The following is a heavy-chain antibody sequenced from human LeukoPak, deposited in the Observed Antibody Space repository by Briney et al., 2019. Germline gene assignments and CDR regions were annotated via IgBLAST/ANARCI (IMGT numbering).Heavy chain of an antibody. J-gene: IGHJ3*02. D-gene: IGHD1-26*01. CDR2: ISAYNGNT. CDR1: GYPFTSYG. CDR3: ARKLICRWERPNDAFYI. Sequence: ASVKLCCKASGYPFTSYGISWLRQAPGQGLEWMGWISAYNGNTNYAQKLQGRVTMTTDTSTSTAYMELRRLRSDDIDLYACARKLICRWERPNDAFYIWGQGTMVTVSS. V-gene: IGHV1-18*03.